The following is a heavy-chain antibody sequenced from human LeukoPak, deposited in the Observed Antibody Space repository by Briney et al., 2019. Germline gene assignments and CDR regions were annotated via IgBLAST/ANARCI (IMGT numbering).Heavy chain of an antibody. CDR3: ARSREWELLSSFDS. V-gene: IGHV3-30*03. Sequence: GGSLRLSCAASGFTFRSHGIHWVRQAPGKGVECVALISYDGSETYYVDSVRGRFTISRDNSKDTVDLHMSSLRADDTAVYYCARSREWELLSSFDSWGQGTLVTVSS. J-gene: IGHJ4*02. CDR1: GFTFRSHG. CDR2: ISYDGSET. D-gene: IGHD1-26*01.